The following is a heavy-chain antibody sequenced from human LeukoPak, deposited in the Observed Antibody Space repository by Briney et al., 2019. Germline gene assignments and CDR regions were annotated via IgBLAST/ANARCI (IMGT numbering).Heavy chain of an antibody. J-gene: IGHJ4*02. Sequence: GGSLRLSCAASGFSFTSCAMDWVRQAPGKGLEWVSAISGSGSNTYYADSVKGRFTISRDNSKNTLYLQMNSLRAEGTALYYCAKDVRGYNRPFDYWGQGTLVTVSS. CDR1: GFSFTSCA. CDR2: ISGSGSNT. CDR3: AKDVRGYNRPFDY. D-gene: IGHD3-10*02. V-gene: IGHV3-23*01.